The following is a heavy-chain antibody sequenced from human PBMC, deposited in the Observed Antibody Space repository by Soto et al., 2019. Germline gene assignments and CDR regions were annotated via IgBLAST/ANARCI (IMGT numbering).Heavy chain of an antibody. D-gene: IGHD3-3*01. CDR3: AREAFGVVIIPAPFDY. V-gene: IGHV3-48*03. J-gene: IGHJ4*02. CDR2: ISSSGSTI. CDR1: GFTFSSYE. Sequence: GGSLRLSCAASGFTFSSYEMNWVRQAPGKGLEWVSYISSSGSTIYYADSVKGRFTISRDNAKNSLYLQMNSLRAEDTAVYYCAREAFGVVIIPAPFDYWGQGTLVTVSS.